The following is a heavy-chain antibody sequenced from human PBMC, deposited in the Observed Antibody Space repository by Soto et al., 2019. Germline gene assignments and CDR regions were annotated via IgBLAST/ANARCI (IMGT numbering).Heavy chain of an antibody. Sequence: EVQLLESGGGLVQPGGSLRLSCAASGFTFSSYAMSWVRQAPGKGLEWVSAISGSGGSTYYADSVKGRFTISRDNSKNTLYPQMNSLRAEDTAVYYCATTSYCSSTTCYGGDAFDIWGQGTMVTVSS. CDR3: ATTSYCSSTTCYGGDAFDI. V-gene: IGHV3-23*01. CDR1: GFTFSSYA. D-gene: IGHD2-2*01. CDR2: ISGSGGST. J-gene: IGHJ3*02.